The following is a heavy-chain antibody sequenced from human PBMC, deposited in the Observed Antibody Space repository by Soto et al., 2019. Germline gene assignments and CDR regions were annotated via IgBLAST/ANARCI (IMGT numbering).Heavy chain of an antibody. Sequence: GASVKVSCKASGYTFTSYDINWVRQATGQGLEWMGWMNPNSGNTGYARKFQGRVTMTRNTSISTAYMELSSLRSEDTAVYYCARGSVSSGWYYYYYYMDVWGKGTTVTVSS. CDR1: GYTFTSYD. J-gene: IGHJ6*03. D-gene: IGHD6-19*01. V-gene: IGHV1-8*01. CDR2: MNPNSGNT. CDR3: ARGSVSSGWYYYYYYMDV.